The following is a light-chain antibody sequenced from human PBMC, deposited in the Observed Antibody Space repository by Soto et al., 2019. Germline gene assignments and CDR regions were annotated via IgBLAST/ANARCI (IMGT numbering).Light chain of an antibody. CDR2: GAS. Sequence: EIVFTHSPFTLSLSPVERATLSFRASQSVSNNYLAWYQQKPGQAPRLLIYGASNRATGIPDRFSGSGSGKDFTLTISRLEPEDFAVYYCKQYGSSGTFGQGTKVDIK. J-gene: IGKJ1*01. CDR1: QSVSNNY. V-gene: IGKV3-20*01. CDR3: KQYGSSGT.